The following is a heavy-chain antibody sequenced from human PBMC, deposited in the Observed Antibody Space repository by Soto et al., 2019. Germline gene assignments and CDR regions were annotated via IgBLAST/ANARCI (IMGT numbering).Heavy chain of an antibody. CDR3: ARGGDDFWSGYYSHYFDY. V-gene: IGHV3-30-3*01. D-gene: IGHD3-3*01. J-gene: IGHJ4*02. Sequence: GGSLRLSCAASGFTFSSYAMHWVRQAPGKGLEWVAVISYDGSNKYYADSVKGRFTISRDNSKNTLYLQMNSLRAEDTAVYYCARGGDDFWSGYYSHYFDYWGQGTLVTVSS. CDR1: GFTFSSYA. CDR2: ISYDGSNK.